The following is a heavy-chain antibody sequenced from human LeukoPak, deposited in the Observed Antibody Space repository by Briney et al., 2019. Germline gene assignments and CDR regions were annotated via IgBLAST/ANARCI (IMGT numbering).Heavy chain of an antibody. CDR2: ISGSGGST. CDR3: AKDGLRFLEWLLPEGDWFDP. D-gene: IGHD3-3*01. Sequence: QAGGSLGLSCAASGFTFSSYAMSWVRQAPGKGLEWVSAISGSGGSTYYADSVKGRFTISRDNSKNTLYLQMNSLRAEDTAVYYCAKDGLRFLEWLLPEGDWFDPWGQGTLVTVSS. CDR1: GFTFSSYA. V-gene: IGHV3-23*01. J-gene: IGHJ5*02.